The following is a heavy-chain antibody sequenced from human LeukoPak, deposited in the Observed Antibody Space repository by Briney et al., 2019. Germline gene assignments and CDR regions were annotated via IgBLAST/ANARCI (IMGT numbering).Heavy chain of an antibody. Sequence: ASVKVSCKASGYTFTSYYIHWVRQAPGQGLERMGIINPSRGSTTYAQKFQGRVTMTRDTSTSTVYMELNSLRSEDTAVYDCARGAIVGPTYYFDYWGQGTLVTGSS. CDR3: ARGAIVGPTYYFDY. CDR2: INPSRGST. D-gene: IGHD1-26*01. J-gene: IGHJ4*02. CDR1: GYTFTSYY. V-gene: IGHV1-46*01.